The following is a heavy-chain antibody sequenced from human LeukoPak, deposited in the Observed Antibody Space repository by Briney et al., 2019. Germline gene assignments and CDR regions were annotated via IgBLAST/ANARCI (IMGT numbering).Heavy chain of an antibody. V-gene: IGHV4-34*01. J-gene: IGHJ4*02. CDR1: GGTFSGYF. CDR3: ARGRWGWDTSSDWDF. CDR2: INLTGAT. Sequence: PSETLSLTCAVYGGTFSGYFWSWIRQAPGKGLEWIGEINLTGATNYKSSLKDRVTISTDTSKNQFSLKLTSVTAADTAVHYCARGRWGWDTSSDWDFWGQGILVTVSS. D-gene: IGHD3/OR15-3a*01.